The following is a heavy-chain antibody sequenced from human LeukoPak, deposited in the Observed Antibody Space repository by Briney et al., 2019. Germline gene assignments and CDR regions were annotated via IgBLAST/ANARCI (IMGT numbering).Heavy chain of an antibody. CDR1: GYTFTSYW. Sequence: GDSLKISCKASGYTFTSYWIAWVRQMPGKGPECIGMIYPGESDTRYTPSFHGHVTISADKSVSTAYLQWSSRKVSDSATYYCARHKATSDWGRDYGGQGTLVTVSS. CDR2: IYPGESDT. D-gene: IGHD3-16*01. CDR3: ARHKATSDWGRDY. J-gene: IGHJ4*02. V-gene: IGHV5-51*01.